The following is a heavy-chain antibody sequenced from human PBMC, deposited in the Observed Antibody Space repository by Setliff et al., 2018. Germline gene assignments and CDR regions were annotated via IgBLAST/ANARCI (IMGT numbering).Heavy chain of an antibody. J-gene: IGHJ6*02. CDR2: ISGSGGST. V-gene: IGHV3-23*01. Sequence: PGGSLRLSCAASGFTFSSYAMSWVRQAPGKGLEWVSAISGSGGSTYYADSVKGRFTISRDNAKISLYLQMSSLRAEDTAVYYCARGPIVVKGYYYYYGMDVWGQGTTVTVSS. CDR3: ARGPIVVKGYYYYYGMDV. D-gene: IGHD3-22*01. CDR1: GFTFSSYA.